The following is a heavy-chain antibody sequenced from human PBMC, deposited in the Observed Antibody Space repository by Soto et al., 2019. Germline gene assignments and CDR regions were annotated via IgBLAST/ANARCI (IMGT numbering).Heavy chain of an antibody. V-gene: IGHV3-23*01. D-gene: IGHD4-17*01. CDR1: GLTFSNYA. Sequence: GGSLRLSCAASGLTFSNYAMSWVRQAPGKGLEWVSAISAGGGTTYDADSVKGRFSISRDNSKNTLYLQMNSLRADDTAVYYCTTPLDGDYVWYGMDVWGQGTTVTVSS. CDR2: ISAGGGTT. J-gene: IGHJ6*02. CDR3: TTPLDGDYVWYGMDV.